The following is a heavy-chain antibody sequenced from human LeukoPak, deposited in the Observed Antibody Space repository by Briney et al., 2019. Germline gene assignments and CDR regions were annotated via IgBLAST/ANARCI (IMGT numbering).Heavy chain of an antibody. Sequence: GGSLRLSCAAAGFNFDDHGMSWVRQAPGKGLEWVSGISWNGGSTGYGDSEKGRFTISRDNAKKSLYLQMNSLRAEDTALYHCARTGTSGSYSHFDYWGQGTLVTVSS. CDR2: ISWNGGST. CDR3: ARTGTSGSYSHFDY. J-gene: IGHJ4*02. CDR1: GFNFDDHG. V-gene: IGHV3-20*01. D-gene: IGHD1-26*01.